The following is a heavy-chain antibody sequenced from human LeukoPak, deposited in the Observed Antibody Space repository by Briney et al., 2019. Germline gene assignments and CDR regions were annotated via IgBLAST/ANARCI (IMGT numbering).Heavy chain of an antibody. CDR1: GGSIISSTYY. Sequence: SETLSLTCSVSGGSIISSTYYWGWIRQPPGKGLEWIGSIYYSGATYYNPSLKSRVTISVDTSRNQFSLKLSSVTAADTAVFHCARHSRGYYDSTGYYYGSHAFDIWGQGTMVTVSS. J-gene: IGHJ3*02. V-gene: IGHV4-39*01. CDR3: ARHSRGYYDSTGYYYGSHAFDI. D-gene: IGHD3-22*01. CDR2: IYYSGAT.